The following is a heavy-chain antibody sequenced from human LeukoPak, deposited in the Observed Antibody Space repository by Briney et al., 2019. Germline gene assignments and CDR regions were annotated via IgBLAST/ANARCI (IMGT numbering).Heavy chain of an antibody. V-gene: IGHV3-48*02. Sequence: GGALRLSCAASGFTFTSYNMNWGRQAPGKGLEGGLYISISRSTIYYGGSGKGRFTISKDNAKNSVYLQMNRLREEDTAVYYFARELGYCSGTPWSCHYYGMDVWGQGTTVTVSS. D-gene: IGHD2-2*01. CDR2: ISISRSTI. CDR3: ARELGYCSGTPWSCHYYGMDV. CDR1: GFTFTSYN. J-gene: IGHJ6*02.